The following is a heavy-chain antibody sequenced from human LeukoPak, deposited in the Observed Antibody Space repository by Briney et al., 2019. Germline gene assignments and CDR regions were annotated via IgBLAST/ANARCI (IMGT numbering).Heavy chain of an antibody. J-gene: IGHJ6*03. CDR3: ARGGGSTSLYYFYYYMDV. CDR1: GYSISSGYY. V-gene: IGHV4-38-2*02. CDR2: IYHSGST. D-gene: IGHD2-2*01. Sequence: SETLSLTCTVSGYSISSGYYWGWIRQPPGKGLEWIGSIYHSGSTYYNPSLKSRVTISVDTSQNQFSLKLSSVTAADTAVYYCARGGGSTSLYYFYYYMDVWGKGTTVTVSS.